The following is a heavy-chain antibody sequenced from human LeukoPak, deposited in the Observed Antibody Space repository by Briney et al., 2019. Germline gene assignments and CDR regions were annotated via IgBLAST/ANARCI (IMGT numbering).Heavy chain of an antibody. CDR3: ITDPDYYGSGQSDY. V-gene: IGHV3-15*01. CDR2: IKSKTDGGAT. CDR1: GFTFSNAW. D-gene: IGHD3-10*01. Sequence: GGSLRLSCAASGFTFSNAWMSWVRQAPGKGLEWVGRIKSKTDGGATDYAAPVKGRFTISRDDSKNTLYLQMNSLKTEDTAVYYCITDPDYYGSGQSDYWGQGTLVTVSS. J-gene: IGHJ4*02.